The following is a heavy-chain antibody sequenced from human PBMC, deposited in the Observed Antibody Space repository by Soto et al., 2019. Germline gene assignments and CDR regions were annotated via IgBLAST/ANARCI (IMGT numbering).Heavy chain of an antibody. Sequence: SETLSLTCTVSGGSISNGDYYWSWIRQHPGKGLEWIGCIYYSGSTYYNPSLKSRVTISVDTSKNQFSLKLSSVTAADTAVYYCARLGILRFLEWPITSMDVWGKGTTVTVSS. J-gene: IGHJ6*03. CDR1: GGSISNGDYY. D-gene: IGHD3-3*01. CDR3: ARLGILRFLEWPITSMDV. CDR2: IYYSGST. V-gene: IGHV4-39*01.